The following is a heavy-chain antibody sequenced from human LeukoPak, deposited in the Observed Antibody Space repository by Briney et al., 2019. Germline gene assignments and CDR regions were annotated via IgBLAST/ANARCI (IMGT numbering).Heavy chain of an antibody. V-gene: IGHV4-61*01. D-gene: IGHD3-10*01. CDR1: GFCVTTDSYC. Sequence: SETLSLTRTVSGFCVTTDSYCWGWIRQPPGKGLEWIGYDYCGGNTNYDPSLKRRVTISVDTSKNQFSLTLTSVTAADTAVYFCARDHFGSLDSWGQGILVTVSS. J-gene: IGHJ4*02. CDR3: ARDHFGSLDS. CDR2: DYCGGNT.